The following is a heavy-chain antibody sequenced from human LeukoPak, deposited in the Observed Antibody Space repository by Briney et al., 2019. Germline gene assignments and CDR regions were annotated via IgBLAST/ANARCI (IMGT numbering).Heavy chain of an antibody. CDR2: IYHGGNT. Sequence: SGTLSLTCAVSGGSISSSIWWSWVRQPPGKGLEWIGEIYHGGNTNYNPSLKSRVTISVDKSKNQFSLKLSSVTAADTAVYYCASKQWLSPYYFDYRGQGTLVTVSS. J-gene: IGHJ4*02. CDR3: ASKQWLSPYYFDY. CDR1: GGSISSSIW. D-gene: IGHD6-19*01. V-gene: IGHV4-4*02.